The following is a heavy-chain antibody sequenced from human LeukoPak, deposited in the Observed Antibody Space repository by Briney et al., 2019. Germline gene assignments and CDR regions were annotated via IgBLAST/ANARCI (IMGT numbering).Heavy chain of an antibody. V-gene: IGHV3-7*01. CDR3: ASEGYSYGYYFDY. CDR1: RFTFSNYW. CDR2: IKQDGSEK. Sequence: GGSLRLSCAASRFTFSNYWMSWVRQAPGKGLEWVANIKQDGSEKYYVDSVKGRFTISRDNAKNSLYLQMNSLRAEDTAVYYCASEGYSYGYYFDYWGQGTLVTVSS. J-gene: IGHJ4*02. D-gene: IGHD5-18*01.